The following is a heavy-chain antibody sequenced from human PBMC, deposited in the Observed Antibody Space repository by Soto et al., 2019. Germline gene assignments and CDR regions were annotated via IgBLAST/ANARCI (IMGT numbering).Heavy chain of an antibody. CDR3: ARRTVNIRTFYSGLKTHCFDY. D-gene: IGHD6-19*01. V-gene: IGHV4-39*01. CDR1: GDSMSSSDYY. J-gene: IGHJ4*02. Sequence: PSETLSLTCAVSGDSMSSSDYYWGWIRQPPGKGLEWIGSIYYSGSTYYNPSLQSRVAISVDTSKNQFSLKLKSVTAADTAIYYCARRTVNIRTFYSGLKTHCFDYWGQGQWSPSPQ. CDR2: IYYSGST.